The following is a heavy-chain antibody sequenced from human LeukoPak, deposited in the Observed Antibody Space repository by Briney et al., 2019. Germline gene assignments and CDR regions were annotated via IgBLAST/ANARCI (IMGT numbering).Heavy chain of an antibody. CDR2: ISGSGGNT. CDR1: GFTFSSYP. D-gene: IGHD1-26*01. CDR3: AKGGKWDVTPFDY. J-gene: IGHJ4*02. Sequence: GGSLRLSCVASGFTFSSYPMNWVRQAPGRGLEWVSGISGSGGNTSYADSVKGRFTISRDNSKNTLYLQVNSLRAEDTAVYYCAKGGKWDVTPFDYWGQGTLVTVSS. V-gene: IGHV3-23*01.